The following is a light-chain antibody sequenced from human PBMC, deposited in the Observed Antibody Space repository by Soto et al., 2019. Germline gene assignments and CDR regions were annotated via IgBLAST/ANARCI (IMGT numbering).Light chain of an antibody. CDR3: QQYGSSPWT. CDR1: QSVTGSY. CDR2: AAS. V-gene: IGKV3-20*01. J-gene: IGKJ1*01. Sequence: DIVLTQSPGTLSLSPGERATLSCRASQSVTGSYLAWYQQKPGQAPRLLIYAASSRAPGIPDRFSGTGSGIDFTLIISRLEPEDFAVYYCQQYGSSPWTFGQGTKVEIK.